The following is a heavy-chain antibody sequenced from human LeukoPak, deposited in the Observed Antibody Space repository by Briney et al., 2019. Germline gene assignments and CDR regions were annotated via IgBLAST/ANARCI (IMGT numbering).Heavy chain of an antibody. CDR2: INSDGIRT. D-gene: IGHD3-22*01. CDR3: ARGGSGSGYHYYYYYMDV. J-gene: IGHJ6*03. Sequence: PWGALTLSCAASGCTFNSFWMYWVRQVPGKGLLWVARINSDGIRTSHADAVQGRLTISRDNANNTLYLQMNSLSVEDTAVYYCARGGSGSGYHYYYYYMDVWGKGTTVTISS. CDR1: GCTFNSFW. V-gene: IGHV3-74*01.